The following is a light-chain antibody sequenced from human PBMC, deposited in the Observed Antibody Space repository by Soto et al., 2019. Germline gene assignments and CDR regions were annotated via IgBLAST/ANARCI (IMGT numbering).Light chain of an antibody. CDR2: DDS. CDR3: QVWYSSTDLYV. V-gene: IGLV3-21*02. CDR1: NIGSES. Sequence: SYELAQPPSVSVAPGQTARITCGGNNIGSESVHWYQQRPGQAPVLVVYDDSDRPSGIPERFSGSNSANTATLTISRVEAGDEADNYCQVWYSSTDLYVFGSGTKVTV. J-gene: IGLJ1*01.